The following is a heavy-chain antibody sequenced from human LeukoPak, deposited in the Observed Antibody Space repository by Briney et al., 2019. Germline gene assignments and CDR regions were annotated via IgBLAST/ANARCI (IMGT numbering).Heavy chain of an antibody. CDR2: INSDGSST. D-gene: IGHD1-26*01. J-gene: IGHJ4*02. CDR3: ARGWYSGSEGSDY. V-gene: IGHV3-74*01. Sequence: GGSLRLSCAASGFTFSDYWMRWVRQAPGKGLVWVSRINSDGSSTSYADSVKGRFTISRDNAKNTLYLQMNSLRAEDTAVYYCARGWYSGSEGSDYWGQGTLVTVSS. CDR1: GFTFSDYW.